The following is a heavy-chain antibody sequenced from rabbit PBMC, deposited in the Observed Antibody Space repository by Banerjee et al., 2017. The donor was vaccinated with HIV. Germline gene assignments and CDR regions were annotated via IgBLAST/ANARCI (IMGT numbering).Heavy chain of an antibody. D-gene: IGHD2-1*01. CDR2: INTGSGSA. J-gene: IGHJ4*01. Sequence: QSLEESGGGLVQPEGSLTLTCTASGFSFSSSYWMWWVRQAPGKGLEWIACINTGSGSADYASWAKGRFTISKTSSTTVTLQMTSLTAADTATYFCARAPLYSYDDYGDFWYFNLWGQGTLVTVS. CDR3: ARAPLYSYDDYGDFWYFNL. CDR1: GFSFSSSYW. V-gene: IGHV1S40*01.